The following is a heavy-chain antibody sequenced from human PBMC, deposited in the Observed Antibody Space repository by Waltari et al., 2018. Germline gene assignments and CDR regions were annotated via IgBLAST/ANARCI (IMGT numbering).Heavy chain of an antibody. J-gene: IGHJ4*02. V-gene: IGHV3-21*01. CDR2: SSSSYI. D-gene: IGHD3-9*01. Sequence: SSSSYIYYADSVKGRFTISRDNAKNSLYLQMNSLRAEDTAVYYCAPLVIPDYWGQGTLVTVSS. CDR3: APLVIPDY.